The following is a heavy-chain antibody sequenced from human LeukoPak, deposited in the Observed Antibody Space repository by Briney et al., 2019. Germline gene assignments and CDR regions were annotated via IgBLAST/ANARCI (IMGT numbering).Heavy chain of an antibody. D-gene: IGHD3-16*01. J-gene: IGHJ4*02. Sequence: GGSLRPSCAASGLTFSSYTMNWVRQAPGKGLEWVSSISITSSYIYYAGSVKGRFTISRDNTKNSLYLQMNSLRAEDTAVYYCARDLYVDHLDHWGQGTLVTVSS. CDR1: GLTFSSYT. V-gene: IGHV3-21*01. CDR3: ARDLYVDHLDH. CDR2: ISITSSYI.